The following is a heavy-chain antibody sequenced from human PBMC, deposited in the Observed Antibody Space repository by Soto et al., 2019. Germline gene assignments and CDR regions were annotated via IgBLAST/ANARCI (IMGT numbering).Heavy chain of an antibody. CDR2: IYHSGST. J-gene: IGHJ6*02. CDR1: KGSISNHV. V-gene: IGHV4-59*11. Sequence: SETLSVTCSISKGSISNHVWTWIRQPPGRGLVWIGYIYHSGSTYYNPSLKSRVTISVDRSKNQFSLKLSSVTAADTAVYYCARKPSWTAAGTGYYYYYGMDVWGQGTTVTVSS. CDR3: ARKPSWTAAGTGYYYYYGMDV. D-gene: IGHD6-13*01.